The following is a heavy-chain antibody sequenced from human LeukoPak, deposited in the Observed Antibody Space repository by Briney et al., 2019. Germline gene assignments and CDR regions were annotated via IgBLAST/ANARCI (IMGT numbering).Heavy chain of an antibody. V-gene: IGHV3-66*01. CDR2: IYSGGRT. D-gene: IGHD6-19*01. J-gene: IGHJ4*02. CDR3: ARDLGYSSGPNY. Sequence: PGGSLRPSCAASGFTVSRNYMSWVSQAPGKGLEWVSVIYSGGRTYYADSVKGRFTISRDNAKNSLYLQMNSLRAEDTAVYYCARDLGYSSGPNYWGQGTRVTVSS. CDR1: GFTVSRNY.